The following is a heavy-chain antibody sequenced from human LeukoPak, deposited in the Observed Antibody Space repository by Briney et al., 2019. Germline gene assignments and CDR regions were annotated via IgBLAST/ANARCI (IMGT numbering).Heavy chain of an antibody. CDR1: GGSFSGYY. Sequence: SETLSLTCAVYGGSFSGYYWSWIRQPPGKGLEWIGEINHSGSTNYNPSLKSRVTISVDTSKNQFSLKLSSVTAADTAVYYCARGAGLPRPRTPPTFDYWGQGTLVTVSS. J-gene: IGHJ4*02. CDR3: ARGAGLPRPRTPPTFDY. CDR2: INHSGST. V-gene: IGHV4-34*01. D-gene: IGHD5-12*01.